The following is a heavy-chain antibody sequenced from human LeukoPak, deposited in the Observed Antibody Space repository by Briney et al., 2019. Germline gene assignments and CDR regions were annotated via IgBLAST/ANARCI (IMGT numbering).Heavy chain of an antibody. Sequence: SETLSLTCTVSGGSISSSSYYWGWIRQPPGKGLEWIGSIYYSGSTYYNLSLKSRVTISVDTSKNQFSLKLSSVTAADTAVYYCARDSYASSSSLFVDYWGQGTLVTVSS. CDR2: IYYSGST. CDR1: GGSISSSSYY. V-gene: IGHV4-39*07. CDR3: ARDSYASSSSLFVDY. J-gene: IGHJ4*02. D-gene: IGHD6-6*01.